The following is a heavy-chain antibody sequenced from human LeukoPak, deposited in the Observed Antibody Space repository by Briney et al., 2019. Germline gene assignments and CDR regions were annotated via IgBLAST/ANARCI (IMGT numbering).Heavy chain of an antibody. CDR3: ARDGYDILTGYPAVDY. J-gene: IGHJ4*02. V-gene: IGHV3-21*01. Sequence: GSLRLSCAASGFTFSSYSMNWVRQAPGKGLEWVSSISSSSSYIYYADSVKGRFTISRDNAKNSLYLQMNSLRAEDTAVYYCARDGYDILTGYPAVDYWGQGTLVTVSS. D-gene: IGHD3-9*01. CDR2: ISSSSSYI. CDR1: GFTFSSYS.